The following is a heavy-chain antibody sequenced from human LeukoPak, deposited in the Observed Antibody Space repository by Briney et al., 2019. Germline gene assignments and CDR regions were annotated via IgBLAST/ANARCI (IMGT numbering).Heavy chain of an antibody. D-gene: IGHD4/OR15-4a*01. CDR1: GFTFSSYA. J-gene: IGHJ4*02. V-gene: IGHV3-23*01. Sequence: GGSLRLSCAASGFTFSSYAMSWVRQAPGKGLEWVSAISGSGGSTYYADSVKGRFTISRDNSKSTLYLQMNSLRVEDTAVYYCAKAGLVRGGALDSWGQGTLVTVSS. CDR2: ISGSGGST. CDR3: AKAGLVRGGALDS.